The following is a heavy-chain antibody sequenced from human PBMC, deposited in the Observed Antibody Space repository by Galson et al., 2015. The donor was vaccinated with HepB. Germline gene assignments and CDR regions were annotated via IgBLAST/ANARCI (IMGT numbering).Heavy chain of an antibody. Sequence: PALVKPTQTLTLTCTFSGFSLTTSGVGVGWLRQPPGKALECLAVIYWDNDKRHSPSLKSRLTITKDTSKNQVALTMTNMDPVDTATYYCAHKYYYAPADAFDVWGQGKMVTVSS. CDR2: IYWDNDK. CDR1: GFSLTTSGVG. V-gene: IGHV2-5*02. J-gene: IGHJ3*01. CDR3: AHKYYYAPADAFDV. D-gene: IGHD3-10*01.